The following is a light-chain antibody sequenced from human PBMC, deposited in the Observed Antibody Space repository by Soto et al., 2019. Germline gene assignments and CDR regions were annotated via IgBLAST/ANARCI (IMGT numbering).Light chain of an antibody. J-gene: IGKJ4*01. CDR3: QQHNNWPLT. V-gene: IGKV3-15*01. CDR2: GIS. CDR1: QSVSSN. Sequence: EIVMTQSPATLSVSPGERATLSCRASQSVSSNLAWYQQEPGQAPRLLMYGISTRATGIPARFSGSGSGTEFTLTISSLQSEAFAIYYCQQHNNWPLTFGGGTKVEIK.